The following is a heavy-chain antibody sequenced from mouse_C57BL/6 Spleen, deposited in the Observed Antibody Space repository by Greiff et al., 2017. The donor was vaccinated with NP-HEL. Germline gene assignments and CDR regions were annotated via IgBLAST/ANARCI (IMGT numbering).Heavy chain of an antibody. CDR3: ARKIYYDYDRGAMDY. CDR2: IYPGSGNT. V-gene: IGHV1-76*01. J-gene: IGHJ4*01. Sequence: VQLVESGAELVRPGASVKLSCKASGYTFTDYYINWVKQRPGQGLEWIARIYPGSGNTYYNEKFKGKATLTAEKSSSTAYMQLSSLTSEDSAVYFCARKIYYDYDRGAMDYWGQGTSVTVSS. D-gene: IGHD2-4*01. CDR1: GYTFTDYY.